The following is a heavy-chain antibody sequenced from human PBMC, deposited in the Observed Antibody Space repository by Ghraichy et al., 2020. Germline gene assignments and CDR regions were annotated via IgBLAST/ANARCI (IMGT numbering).Heavy chain of an antibody. Sequence: SLNISCAASGFTFDDYAIHWIRQAPGKGPEWVSGINWNSENIGYADSVKGRFIVSRDNAKNFLYLQMNNLRPEDTAFYYCARDISVFGVLNTFDSWGLGTLVTVSS. J-gene: IGHJ4*02. CDR1: GFTFDDYA. V-gene: IGHV3-9*01. D-gene: IGHD3-3*01. CDR3: ARDISVFGVLNTFDS. CDR2: INWNSENI.